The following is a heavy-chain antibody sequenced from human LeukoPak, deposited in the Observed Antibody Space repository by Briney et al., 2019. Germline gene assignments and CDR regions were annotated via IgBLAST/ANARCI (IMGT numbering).Heavy chain of an antibody. V-gene: IGHV3-11*04. CDR1: GFTFSDYY. J-gene: IGHJ4*02. D-gene: IGHD1-26*01. Sequence: GVLRLSCAASGFTFSDYYMSWIRQAPGKGLEWVSYISSSGSTIYYADSVKGRFTISRDNAKNSLYPQMNSLRAEDTAVYYCAAQWELYYFDYWGQGTLVTVSS. CDR2: ISSSGSTI. CDR3: AAQWELYYFDY.